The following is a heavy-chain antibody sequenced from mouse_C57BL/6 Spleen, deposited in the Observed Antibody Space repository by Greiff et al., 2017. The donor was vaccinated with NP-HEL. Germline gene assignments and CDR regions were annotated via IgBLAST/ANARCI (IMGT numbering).Heavy chain of an antibody. CDR1: GYTFTSYW. CDR2: IYPSDSET. CDR3: ARGRLRRDY. Sequence: QVQLQQPGAELVRPGSSVKLSCKASGYTFTSYWMDWVKQRPGQGLEWIGNIYPSDSETHYNQEFKDKATLTVDKSSSTAYMQLSSLTSEDSAVYYCARGRLRRDYWGQGTSVTVSS. D-gene: IGHD2-4*01. J-gene: IGHJ4*01. V-gene: IGHV1-61*01.